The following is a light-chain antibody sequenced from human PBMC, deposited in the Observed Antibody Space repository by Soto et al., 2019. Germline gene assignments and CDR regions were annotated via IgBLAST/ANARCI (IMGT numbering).Light chain of an antibody. CDR2: EVN. Sequence: QSVLTQPASVSGSPGQSITISCTGSSSDVGGYNYVSWYQQHPGKVPKLMIYEVNNRPSGVSNRFSGSKSGITASLTISGLQTEDEADYYCSSYTSSSTQVLGGGTKLTVL. V-gene: IGLV2-14*01. CDR3: SSYTSSSTQV. CDR1: SSDVGGYNY. J-gene: IGLJ3*02.